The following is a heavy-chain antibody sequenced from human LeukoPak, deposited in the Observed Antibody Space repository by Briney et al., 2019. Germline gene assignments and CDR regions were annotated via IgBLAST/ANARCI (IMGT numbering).Heavy chain of an antibody. CDR1: GFTVSSNY. D-gene: IGHD3-3*01. Sequence: PGGSLRLSCAASGFTVSSNYMSWVRQAPGKGLEWVSVIYCGGSTYYADSVKGRFTISRDNSKNTLYLQMNSLRAEDTAVYYCARIITRAGNDYWGQGTLVTVSS. CDR2: IYCGGST. V-gene: IGHV3-66*02. J-gene: IGHJ4*02. CDR3: ARIITRAGNDY.